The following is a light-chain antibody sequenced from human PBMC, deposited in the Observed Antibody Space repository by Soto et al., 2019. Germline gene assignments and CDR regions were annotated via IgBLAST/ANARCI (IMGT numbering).Light chain of an antibody. CDR1: QSVSSY. CDR3: QQYNNWPRT. CDR2: GAS. Sequence: EIVSTQSPATLSLSPGERATLSCRASQSVSSYLAWYQQKPGQAPRLLICGASTRATGIPARFSGSGSGTEFTLTISSLQSEDFAVYYCQQYNNWPRTFGQGTKVDIK. V-gene: IGKV3-15*01. J-gene: IGKJ1*01.